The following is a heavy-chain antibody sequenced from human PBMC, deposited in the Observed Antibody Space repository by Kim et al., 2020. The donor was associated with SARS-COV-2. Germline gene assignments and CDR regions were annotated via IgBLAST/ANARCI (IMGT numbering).Heavy chain of an antibody. V-gene: IGHV3-30*04. Sequence: GGSLRLSCAASGFTFSSYAMHWVRQAPGKGLEWVAVISYDGSNKYYADSVKGRFTISRDNSKNTLYLQMNSLRAEDTAVDYCARDPMITFGGVIAIGYYYYGMDVWGQGTTVTVSS. CDR1: GFTFSSYA. CDR3: ARDPMITFGGVIAIGYYYYGMDV. J-gene: IGHJ6*02. CDR2: ISYDGSNK. D-gene: IGHD3-16*02.